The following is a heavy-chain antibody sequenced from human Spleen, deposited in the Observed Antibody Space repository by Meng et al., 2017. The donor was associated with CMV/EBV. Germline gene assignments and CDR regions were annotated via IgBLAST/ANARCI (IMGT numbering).Heavy chain of an antibody. Sequence: GGSLSLSCAASGFPFSSYWMHWVRQAPGKGLVWVSRINSDGSSTSYADSVKGRFTISRDNAKNTLYLQMNSLRAEDTAVYYCAREYYDFWSGNANYYYGMDVWGQGTTVTVSS. CDR1: GFPFSSYW. D-gene: IGHD3-3*01. J-gene: IGHJ6*02. CDR3: AREYYDFWSGNANYYYGMDV. CDR2: INSDGSST. V-gene: IGHV3-74*01.